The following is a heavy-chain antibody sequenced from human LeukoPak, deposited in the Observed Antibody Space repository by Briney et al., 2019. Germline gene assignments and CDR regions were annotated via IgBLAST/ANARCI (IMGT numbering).Heavy chain of an antibody. Sequence: GGSLRLSCAASGFTFSTYWMHWVRQAPGKGLVWVSRIKSDGSTNYADSVKGRFTISRDSAKNTVSLQMNSLRPEDTGVYYCARAPSEIGGYYPEYFRHWGQGTLVTVSS. V-gene: IGHV3-74*01. D-gene: IGHD3-22*01. CDR3: ARAPSEIGGYYPEYFRH. J-gene: IGHJ1*01. CDR1: GFTFSTYW. CDR2: IKSDGST.